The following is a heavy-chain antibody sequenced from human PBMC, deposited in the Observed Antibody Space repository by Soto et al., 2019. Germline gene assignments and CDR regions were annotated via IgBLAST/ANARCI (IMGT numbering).Heavy chain of an antibody. CDR3: ARDGAPVDTAMVSAFDI. V-gene: IGHV1-46*01. CDR1: GYTFTSYY. Sequence: ASVKVSCKASGYTFTSYYMNWVRQAPGQGLEWMGIINPSGGSTSYAQKFQGRVTMTRDTSTSTVYMELSSLRSEDTAVYYCARDGAPVDTAMVSAFDIWGQGTMVTVSS. CDR2: INPSGGST. D-gene: IGHD5-18*01. J-gene: IGHJ3*02.